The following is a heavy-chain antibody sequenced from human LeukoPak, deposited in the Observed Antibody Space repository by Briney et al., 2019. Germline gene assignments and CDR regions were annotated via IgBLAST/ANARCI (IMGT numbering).Heavy chain of an antibody. J-gene: IGHJ4*02. V-gene: IGHV4-39*01. CDR3: VRYYNNFDY. D-gene: IGHD2/OR15-2a*01. CDR1: GGSISSSSYY. CDR2: IYYSGCT. Sequence: SATLSLTCTVSGGSISSSSYYWGWIRQPPGKGLEWIGSIYYSGCTYYNPSLKSRVTTSVDTSKNQFSLKLSSVTAADTAVYYCVRYYNNFDYWGQGTLVTVSS.